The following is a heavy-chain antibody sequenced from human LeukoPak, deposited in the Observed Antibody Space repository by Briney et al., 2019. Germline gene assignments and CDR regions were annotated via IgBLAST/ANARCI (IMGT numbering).Heavy chain of an antibody. V-gene: IGHV4-39*01. CDR2: IYYSTST. CDR3: ARHSPPYPTTVTTNFDY. Sequence: SETLSLTCTVSGGSISSSDYYWGWIRQPPGKGLEWIGSIYYSTSTYYNPSLNSRVTMSVDMSKNQFSLKLNSVTAADTAVYYCARHSPPYPTTVTTNFDYWGQGTLVTVSS. J-gene: IGHJ4*02. CDR1: GGSISSSDYY. D-gene: IGHD4-17*01.